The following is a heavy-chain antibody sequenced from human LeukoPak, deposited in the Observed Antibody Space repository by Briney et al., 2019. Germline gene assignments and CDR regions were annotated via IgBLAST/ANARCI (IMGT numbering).Heavy chain of an antibody. D-gene: IGHD3-3*01. Sequence: SETLSLTCTVSGGSISDYSWSWIRQPPGKGLEWIGNIYYSGSTNYNPSLKSRVTISVDTSKNQFSLKLSSVTAADTAVYYCARVCSITIFGVVIEDAFDIWGQGTMVTASS. CDR1: GGSISDYS. CDR3: ARVCSITIFGVVIEDAFDI. J-gene: IGHJ3*02. V-gene: IGHV4-59*01. CDR2: IYYSGST.